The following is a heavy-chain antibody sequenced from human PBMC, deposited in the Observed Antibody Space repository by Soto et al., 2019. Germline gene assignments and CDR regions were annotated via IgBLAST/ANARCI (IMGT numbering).Heavy chain of an antibody. Sequence: PGGSLRLSCAASGFTFSSYAMHWVRQAPGKGLEWVAVISYDGSNKYYADSVKGRFTISRDNSKNTLYLQMNSLRAEDTAVYYCAREDTGAQLGPSYYYYGMDVWGQGTTVTVSS. J-gene: IGHJ6*02. V-gene: IGHV3-30-3*01. CDR1: GFTFSSYA. CDR2: ISYDGSNK. D-gene: IGHD1-1*01. CDR3: AREDTGAQLGPSYYYYGMDV.